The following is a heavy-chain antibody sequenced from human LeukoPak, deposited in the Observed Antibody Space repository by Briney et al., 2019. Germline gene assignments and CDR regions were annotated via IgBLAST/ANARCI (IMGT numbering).Heavy chain of an antibody. D-gene: IGHD4-11*01. Sequence: GGSLRLSCAASGFTFSSYAMSWVRQAPGKGLEWVSAISGSGGSTYYADSVKGRFTISRDNSKNTLYLQMNSLRAEDTAVYYCARGDRSNYLLMDVWGKGTTVTVSS. CDR3: ARGDRSNYLLMDV. J-gene: IGHJ6*03. CDR2: ISGSGGST. CDR1: GFTFSSYA. V-gene: IGHV3-23*01.